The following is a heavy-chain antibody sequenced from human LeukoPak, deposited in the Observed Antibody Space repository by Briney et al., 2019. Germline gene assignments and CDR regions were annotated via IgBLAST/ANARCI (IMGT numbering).Heavy chain of an antibody. V-gene: IGHV4-34*01. J-gene: IGHJ4*02. CDR2: IDHSGST. Sequence: SETLSLTCAVYGGSFSGYYWSWIRQPPGKGLEWIGEIDHSGSTNYNPSLKSRVTIPVDTSKNQFSLKLSSVTAADTAVYYCARAPDYYDSSGYYYFDYWGQGTLVTVSS. D-gene: IGHD3-22*01. CDR3: ARAPDYYDSSGYYYFDY. CDR1: GGSFSGYY.